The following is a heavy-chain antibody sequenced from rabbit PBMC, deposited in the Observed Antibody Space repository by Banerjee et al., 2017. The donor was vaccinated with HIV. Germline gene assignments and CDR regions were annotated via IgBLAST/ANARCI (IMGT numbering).Heavy chain of an antibody. CDR2: IAPDYGIT. CDR1: GIDFSAYG. V-gene: IGHV1S47*01. Sequence: QEQLVESGGGLVTLGGSLKLSCKASGIDFSAYGISWVRQAPGKGVGWIAYIAPDYGITDDSSWVNGRFSISLDTAQNTVFLQMTSLTAADTATYFCVRGGYAGNSPFNLWGPGTSSPS. CDR3: VRGGYAGNSPFNL. D-gene: IGHD8-1*01. J-gene: IGHJ4*01.